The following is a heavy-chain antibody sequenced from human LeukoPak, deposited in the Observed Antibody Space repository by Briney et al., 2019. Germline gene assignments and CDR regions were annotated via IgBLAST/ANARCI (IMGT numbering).Heavy chain of an antibody. CDR1: GLSFSNYW. CDR2: IKQDGTDK. J-gene: IGHJ3*01. D-gene: IGHD3-22*01. V-gene: IGHV3-7*01. CDR3: ARLHNSGYSIN. Sequence: GGSLRLSCAASGLSFSNYWMSWVRQAPGKGLEWVANIKQDGTDKYYVDSVKGRFTVSRDNAKQSLYLQVNSLRVEDTAIYYCARLHNSGYSINWGQATMVTASS.